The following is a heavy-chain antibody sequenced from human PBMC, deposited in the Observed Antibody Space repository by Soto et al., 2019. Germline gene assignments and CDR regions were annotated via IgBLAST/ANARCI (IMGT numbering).Heavy chain of an antibody. CDR3: ARASGYSGYAPAHFDY. V-gene: IGHV4-31*03. CDR2: IYYSGST. D-gene: IGHD5-12*01. CDR1: GGSIRSGGYY. J-gene: IGHJ4*02. Sequence: QVQLQESGPGLVKPSQTLSLTCTVSGGSIRSGGYYWSWIRQHPGKGLEWIGYIYYSGSTYYNPSLKSRVTISVDTSKNQFSLKLSSVTAADTAVYYCARASGYSGYAPAHFDYWGQGTLVTVSS.